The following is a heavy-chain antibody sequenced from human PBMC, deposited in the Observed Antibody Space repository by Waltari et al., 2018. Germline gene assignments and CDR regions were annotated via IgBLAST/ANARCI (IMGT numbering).Heavy chain of an antibody. J-gene: IGHJ5*02. CDR3: ARQTFYDFWSGYYSGGWFDP. V-gene: IGHV4-59*01. D-gene: IGHD3-3*01. CDR1: GGSISSYY. CDR2: IYYSGST. Sequence: QVQLQESGPGLVKPSETLSLTCTVSGGSISSYYWSWIRQPPGTGREWIGYIYYSGSTNYNPSLKSRVTISVDTSKNQFSLKLSSVTAADTAVYYCARQTFYDFWSGYYSGGWFDPWGQGTLVTVSS.